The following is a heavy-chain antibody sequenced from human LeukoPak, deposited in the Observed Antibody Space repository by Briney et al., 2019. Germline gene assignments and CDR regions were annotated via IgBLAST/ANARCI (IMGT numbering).Heavy chain of an antibody. D-gene: IGHD6-13*01. J-gene: IGHJ4*02. Sequence: GGSLRLSCAASGFTFSSYSMNWVRQAPGKGLEWVSYISSNSITIYYADSVKGRFTISRDSAKNSLYLQMNSLRDEDTAVYYCARGYSALDYWGQRTLVTVSS. V-gene: IGHV3-48*02. CDR1: GFTFSSYS. CDR3: ARGYSALDY. CDR2: ISSNSITI.